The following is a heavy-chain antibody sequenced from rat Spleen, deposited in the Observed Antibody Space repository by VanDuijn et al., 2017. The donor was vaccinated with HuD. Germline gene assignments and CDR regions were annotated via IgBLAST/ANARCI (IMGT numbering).Heavy chain of an antibody. J-gene: IGHJ2*01. V-gene: IGHV5-7*01. D-gene: IGHD3-8*01. Sequence: EVQLVESGGGLVQPGRSLRLSCAASGFTFSDYYMAWVRQAPGKGLEWVASITNTGGSTYYPDSVKGRFTISRDNAKSTLYLQMDSLRSEDTATYYCAREANIPFHYFDYWGRGVMVTVSS. CDR2: ITNTGGST. CDR1: GFTFSDYY. CDR3: AREANIPFHYFDY.